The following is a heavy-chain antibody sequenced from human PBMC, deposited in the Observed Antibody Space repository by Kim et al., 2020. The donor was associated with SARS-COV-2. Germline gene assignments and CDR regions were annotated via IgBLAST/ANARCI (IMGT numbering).Heavy chain of an antibody. J-gene: IGHJ4*02. Sequence: AAPVKGRFTISRANAKNSLYLQMNSLRAEDTAVYYCARVGSTVAAGSIDYWGQGPLVTVSS. V-gene: IGHV3-11*01. D-gene: IGHD6-13*01. CDR3: ARVGSTVAAGSIDY.